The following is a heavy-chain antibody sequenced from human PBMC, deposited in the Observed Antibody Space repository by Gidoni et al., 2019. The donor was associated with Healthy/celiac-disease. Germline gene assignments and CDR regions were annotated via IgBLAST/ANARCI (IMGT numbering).Heavy chain of an antibody. CDR1: GFTFGDYA. Sequence: EVQLVESGGGLVQPGRSLRLSCTASGFTFGDYAISWVRQSPGKGLEWVGFIRSKAYGGTTEYAASVKGRFTISRDDSKSIAYLQMNSLKTEDTAVYYCTRDPEDSSSWDYYYYYMDVWGKGTTVTVSS. D-gene: IGHD6-13*01. CDR2: IRSKAYGGTT. CDR3: TRDPEDSSSWDYYYYYMDV. J-gene: IGHJ6*03. V-gene: IGHV3-49*04.